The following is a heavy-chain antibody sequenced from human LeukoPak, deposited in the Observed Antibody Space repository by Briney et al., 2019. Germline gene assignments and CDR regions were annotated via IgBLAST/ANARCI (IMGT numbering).Heavy chain of an antibody. J-gene: IGHJ4*02. CDR2: ITNSGDTT. V-gene: IGHV3-23*01. CDR1: GFTFRSSA. CDR3: AKDVYGDYGAFDY. Sequence: GGSLRLSCAASGFTFRSSAMSWVRQAPGKALEWVSVITNSGDTTHYADSVRGRFTISRDNSKSTLYLQMNSLRAEDTAIYYCAKDVYGDYGAFDYWGQGILVTVSS. D-gene: IGHD4-17*01.